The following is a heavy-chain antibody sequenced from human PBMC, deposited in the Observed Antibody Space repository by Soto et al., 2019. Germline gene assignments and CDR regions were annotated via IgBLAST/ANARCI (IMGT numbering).Heavy chain of an antibody. CDR3: ERGRGSSGWGIDC. J-gene: IGHJ4*02. CDR1: GGSISSYY. V-gene: IGHV4-59*01. CDR2: SYYRGST. D-gene: IGHD6-19*01. Sequence: QVQLQESGPGLVKPSETLSLTCNVSGGSISSYYWSWIRQPPGQGLEWIGYSYYRGSTNYNPSLESRVTISIEASKNQVSLKLSSVTAADTAVYYCERGRGSSGWGIDCWGQGTMVTVSS.